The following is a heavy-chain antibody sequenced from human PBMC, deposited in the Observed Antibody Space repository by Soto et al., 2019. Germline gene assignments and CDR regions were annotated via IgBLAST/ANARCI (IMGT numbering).Heavy chain of an antibody. CDR2: IIPMFETV. J-gene: IGHJ6*02. Sequence: QEQLLQSGAEVRKPGSSVKVSCKASGGTFDNYAVSWVRQAPGQGLEWMGGIIPMFETVNYAQRFQGRLTIAADESTSTACMELTSLTSADTAIYFCARGLRTGNYGMDVWGQGTTVTVSS. V-gene: IGHV1-69*01. CDR3: ARGLRTGNYGMDV. D-gene: IGHD1-1*01. CDR1: GGTFDNYA.